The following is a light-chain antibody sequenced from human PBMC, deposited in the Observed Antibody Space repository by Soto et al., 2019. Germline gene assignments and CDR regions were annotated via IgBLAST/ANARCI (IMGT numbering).Light chain of an antibody. J-gene: IGLJ2*01. CDR3: AAWDDGLSGVV. CDR2: RDN. CDR1: SSNIGYSY. V-gene: IGLV1-47*01. Sequence: QAVVTQPPSASGPPGQRVTISCSGGSSNIGYSYVYWYQQLPGTAPKLLIYRDNQRPSGVPDRFSGSKSGTSASLAISGVRSEAEADYFCAAWDDGLSGVVFGGGTKLTVL.